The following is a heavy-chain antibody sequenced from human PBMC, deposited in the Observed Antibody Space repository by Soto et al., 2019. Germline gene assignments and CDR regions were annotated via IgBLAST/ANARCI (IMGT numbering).Heavy chain of an antibody. CDR1: GGSISSSSYY. CDR3: ARPYGDYLNWFDP. J-gene: IGHJ5*02. Sequence: PSETPSLTCTVSGGSISSSSYYWGWIRQPPGKGLEWIGSIYYSGSTYYNPSLKSRVTISVDTSKNQFSLKLSSVTAADTAVYYCARPYGDYLNWFDPWGQGPLVTVS. CDR2: IYYSGST. D-gene: IGHD4-17*01. V-gene: IGHV4-39*01.